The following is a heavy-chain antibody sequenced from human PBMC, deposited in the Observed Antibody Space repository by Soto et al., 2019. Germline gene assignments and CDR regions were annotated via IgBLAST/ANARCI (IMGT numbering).Heavy chain of an antibody. CDR2: ISYDGSNK. Sequence: GGSLRLSCAASGFTFSSYAMHWVRQAPGKGLEWVAVISYDGSNKYYADSVKGRFTISRDNSKNTLYLQMSSLRAEDTAVYYCAHQGNSGSYHFDYWGQGTLVTVSS. D-gene: IGHD1-26*01. CDR3: AHQGNSGSYHFDY. V-gene: IGHV3-30-3*01. CDR1: GFTFSSYA. J-gene: IGHJ4*02.